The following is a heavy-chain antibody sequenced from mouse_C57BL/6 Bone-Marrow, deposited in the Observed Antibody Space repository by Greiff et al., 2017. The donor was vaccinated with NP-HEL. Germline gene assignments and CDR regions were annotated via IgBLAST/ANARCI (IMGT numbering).Heavy chain of an antibody. J-gene: IGHJ1*03. Sequence: DVMLVESGGGLVQPGESLKLSCESNEYEFPSHDMSWVRTTPEQRLELVAAINSDGGSTYYPDTMERRFIIARDNTKKTLYLQMSSLRSEDTALYYCARQHYGSSYRYFDVWGTGTTVTVSS. CDR3: ARQHYGSSYRYFDV. CDR2: INSDGGST. CDR1: EYEFPSHD. D-gene: IGHD1-1*01. V-gene: IGHV5-2*01.